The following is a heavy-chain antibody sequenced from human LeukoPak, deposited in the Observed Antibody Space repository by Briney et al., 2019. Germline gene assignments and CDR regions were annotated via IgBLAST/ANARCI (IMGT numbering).Heavy chain of an antibody. J-gene: IGHJ6*02. CDR1: GFTFTNYA. Sequence: ASVKVSCKASGFTFTNYAMQWVRQAPGQGLEWMGWINPNSGGTNYAQKFQGWVTMTRDTSISTAYMELSRLRSDDTAVYYCARAPNYDFWSGPPGRVYYYYGMDVWGQGTTVTVSS. CDR3: ARAPNYDFWSGPPGRVYYYYGMDV. CDR2: INPNSGGT. D-gene: IGHD3-3*01. V-gene: IGHV1-2*04.